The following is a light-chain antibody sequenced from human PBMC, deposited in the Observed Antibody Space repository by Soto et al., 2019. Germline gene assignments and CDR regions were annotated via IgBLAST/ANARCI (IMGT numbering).Light chain of an antibody. CDR3: LQDINYPWT. Sequence: DIVMTPSAATMSLSPGERATLCYRASQSVGTNLAWYQQRPGQAPRLLVYGASTRASGIPPRFSGSGSGTDFTLAISSLQPEDSATYYCLQDINYPWTFGQGTKVEIK. V-gene: IGKV3-15*01. CDR2: GAS. CDR1: QSVGTN. J-gene: IGKJ1*01.